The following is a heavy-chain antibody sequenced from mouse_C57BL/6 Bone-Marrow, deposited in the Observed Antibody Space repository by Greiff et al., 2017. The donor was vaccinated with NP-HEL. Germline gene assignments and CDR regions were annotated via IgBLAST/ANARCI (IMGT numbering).Heavy chain of an antibody. CDR2: ISYDGSN. CDR3: ARLSDYYGIYAMDY. J-gene: IGHJ4*01. V-gene: IGHV3-6*01. D-gene: IGHD1-1*01. CDR1: GYSITSGYY. Sequence: EVQVVESGPGLVKPSQSLSLTCSVTGYSITSGYYWNWIRQFPGNKLEWMGYISYDGSNNYNPSLKNRISITRDTSKNQFFLKLNSVTTEDTATYYCARLSDYYGIYAMDYWGQGTSVTVSS.